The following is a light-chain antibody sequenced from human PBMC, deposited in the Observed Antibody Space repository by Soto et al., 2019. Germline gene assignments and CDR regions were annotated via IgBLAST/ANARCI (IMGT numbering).Light chain of an antibody. J-gene: IGKJ3*01. CDR3: QQYAGAPLT. Sequence: EIVLTQSPDTLSFSPGERATLFCRASQTLSINSLAWYQQKPGQAPRLLIYAASTRDTGIPDRFNGSGSVTDFALNINRLEPEDFAVYYCQQYAGAPLTFGPGTKVDVK. CDR1: QTLSINS. CDR2: AAS. V-gene: IGKV3-20*01.